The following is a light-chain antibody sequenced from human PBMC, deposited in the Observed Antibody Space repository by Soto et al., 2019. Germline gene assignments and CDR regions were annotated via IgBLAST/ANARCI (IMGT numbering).Light chain of an antibody. J-gene: IGLJ2*01. CDR3: SSYTTSGSLV. Sequence: QSVLTQPASVSGSPGQSITISCTGTSSDVGGYNYVSWYRQHPGKAPKLMIYDVSNRPSGVSNRFSGSKSGNTASLTISGLQAEDEADYYCSSYTTSGSLVFGGGTKVTVL. CDR2: DVS. CDR1: SSDVGGYNY. V-gene: IGLV2-14*01.